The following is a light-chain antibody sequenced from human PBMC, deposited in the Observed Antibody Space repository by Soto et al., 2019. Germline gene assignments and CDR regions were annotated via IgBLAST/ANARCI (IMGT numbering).Light chain of an antibody. J-gene: IGLJ1*01. CDR3: SSHSSSSAYYV. Sequence: QSALTQPASVSGSPGQSITISCTGTSSDIGFYDYVSWYQHHSGKAPKLIIYEVNNRPSGVSNRFSGSKSVNTASLTISGLQAEDEADYYCSSHSSSSAYYVFGTGTKVTVI. CDR2: EVN. CDR1: SSDIGFYDY. V-gene: IGLV2-14*01.